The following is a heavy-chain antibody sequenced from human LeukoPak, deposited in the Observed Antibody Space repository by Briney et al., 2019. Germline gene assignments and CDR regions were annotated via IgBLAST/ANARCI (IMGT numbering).Heavy chain of an antibody. CDR1: GFTFSSYA. Sequence: PGGSLRLSCAASGFTFSSYAMSWVRQAPGKGLEWVAVIWYDGSNKYYADSVKGRFTISRDNSKNTLYLQVNSLRAEDTAVYYCARESGEGFDYWGQGTLVTVSS. V-gene: IGHV3-33*08. CDR2: IWYDGSNK. J-gene: IGHJ4*02. D-gene: IGHD3-16*01. CDR3: ARESGEGFDY.